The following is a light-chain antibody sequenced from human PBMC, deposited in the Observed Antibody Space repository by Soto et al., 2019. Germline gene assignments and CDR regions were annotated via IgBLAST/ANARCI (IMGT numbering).Light chain of an antibody. CDR1: QSVSSY. CDR2: DAS. J-gene: IGKJ4*01. V-gene: IGKV3-11*01. CDR3: QQLRKWRLS. Sequence: EIVLTQSPATLSLSPGERATFSCRASQSVSSYLAWYQQNPVQAPLLLIYDASNRATGIPTRSSGSVSGTVFTLSISSLGPEYLAVYSCQQLRKWRLSFGGGTKVHIK.